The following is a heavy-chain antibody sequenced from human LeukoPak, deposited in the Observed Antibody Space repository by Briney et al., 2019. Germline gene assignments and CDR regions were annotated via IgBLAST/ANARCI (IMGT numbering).Heavy chain of an antibody. D-gene: IGHD6-19*01. V-gene: IGHV3-7*03. CDR3: ARDKAVAGLFDP. Sequence: GGPLRLSCAASGFTFNIYWMSWVRQAPGKGLEWVANIKEDGTETYYLDSVKGRFIISKDNTKNSLFLQMNSLRVEDTAVYYCARDKAVAGLFDPWGQGTLVTVSS. J-gene: IGHJ5*02. CDR1: GFTFNIYW. CDR2: IKEDGTET.